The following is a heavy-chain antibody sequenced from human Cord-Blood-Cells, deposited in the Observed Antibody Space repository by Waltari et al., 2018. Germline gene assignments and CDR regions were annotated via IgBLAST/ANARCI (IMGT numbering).Heavy chain of an antibody. CDR3: ARFQLGFDY. CDR1: GFTFGSYE. CDR2: ISSSGSTI. Sequence: EVQLVESGGGLVQPGGSLRLSCAASGFTFGSYEMNWVRQVPGKGLEWVSYISSSGSTIYYADSVKGRFTISRDNAKNSLYLQMNSLRAEDTAVYYCARFQLGFDYWGQGTLVTVSS. J-gene: IGHJ4*02. D-gene: IGHD1-1*01. V-gene: IGHV3-48*03.